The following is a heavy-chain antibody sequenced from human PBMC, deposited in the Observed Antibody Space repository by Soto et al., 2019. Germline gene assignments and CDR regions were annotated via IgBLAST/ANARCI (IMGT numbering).Heavy chain of an antibody. V-gene: IGHV1-69*12. Sequence: QVQLVQSGAEVRQPASSVKVSCKTSGGTFSSYAISWVRQAPGQGLEWMGGIVPIVDTSTYAQKFQGRVTITADESTSTVYMELSSLSSDDTAVYYCVRVVAITGDPDNWGQGTLVTVSS. CDR2: IVPIVDTS. CDR1: GGTFSSYA. J-gene: IGHJ4*02. D-gene: IGHD2-2*01. CDR3: VRVVAITGDPDN.